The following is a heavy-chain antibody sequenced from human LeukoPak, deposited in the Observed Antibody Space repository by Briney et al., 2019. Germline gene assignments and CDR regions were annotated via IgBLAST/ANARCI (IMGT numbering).Heavy chain of an antibody. CDR1: GFTLSNYW. D-gene: IGHD6-13*01. CDR3: TAIEASGSRKFGY. CDR2: VNSDGSST. Sequence: GGSLRLSCAASGFTLSNYWMHWVRQAPGKGLVWVSRVNSDGSSTTYADSVKGRFTISRDNAKNTLYLQMNSLRAEDTALYYCTAIEASGSRKFGYWGRGTLVTVSS. V-gene: IGHV3-74*01. J-gene: IGHJ4*02.